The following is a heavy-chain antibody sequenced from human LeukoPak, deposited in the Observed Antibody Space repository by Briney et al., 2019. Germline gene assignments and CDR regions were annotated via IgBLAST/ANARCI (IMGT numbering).Heavy chain of an antibody. J-gene: IGHJ5*02. D-gene: IGHD3-16*01. CDR1: GGSISTSL. CDR2: ISYIGRT. V-gene: IGHV4-59*01. Sequence: SETLSLTCSVSGGSISTSLWSWIRQPPGKGLEWIGYISYIGRTNYNPSLKSRVSISIDTSKNQFSLKVTSMTAADTAVYYCARVGALDWFDPWGQGTLVTVSS. CDR3: ARVGALDWFDP.